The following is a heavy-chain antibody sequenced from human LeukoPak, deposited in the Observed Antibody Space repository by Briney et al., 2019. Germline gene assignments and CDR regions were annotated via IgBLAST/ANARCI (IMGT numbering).Heavy chain of an antibody. V-gene: IGHV3-23*01. J-gene: IGHJ5*02. CDR2: ISGSGGAT. CDR1: GFTFSSYA. Sequence: GGSLRLSCAASGFTFSSYAMGWVRQAPEGGLQWVSAISGSGGATCSADSVKGRFTISRDNSKNTLYLQMNTLRAEDTAVYYCAKDPTVGEWPNWFDPWGQGTLVTVSS. D-gene: IGHD3-16*01. CDR3: AKDPTVGEWPNWFDP.